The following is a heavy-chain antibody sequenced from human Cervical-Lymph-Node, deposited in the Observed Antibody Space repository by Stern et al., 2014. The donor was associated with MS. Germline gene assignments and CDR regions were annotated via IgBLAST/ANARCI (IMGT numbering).Heavy chain of an antibody. J-gene: IGHJ4*01. CDR3: ARVTRTVPFDY. CDR1: GFSLSTSGMC. D-gene: IGHD3/OR15-3a*01. Sequence: QVTLKESGPALVKPTQTLTLTCTFSGFSLSTSGMCVSWIRQPPGKALEWLALIDWNDEKYYSTSLKTRLTISKVTPKNQVVLTMTNMDPVDTATYYCARVTRTVPFDYWGHGTLVTVSS. V-gene: IGHV2-70*01. CDR2: IDWNDEK.